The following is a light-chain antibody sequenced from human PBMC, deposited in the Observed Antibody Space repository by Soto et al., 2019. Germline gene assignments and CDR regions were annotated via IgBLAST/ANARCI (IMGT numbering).Light chain of an antibody. CDR2: DAS. Sequence: EIVLTKSPATLSFSPGERDTLSCRASQSVSSYLAWYQQKPGQAPRLLIYDASNRATGIPARFSGSGSGTDFTLTISMREPEDVAFYYCQQRSNWPSALTFGQGTRTEI. CDR1: QSVSSY. J-gene: IGKJ5*01. CDR3: QQRSNWPSALT. V-gene: IGKV3-11*01.